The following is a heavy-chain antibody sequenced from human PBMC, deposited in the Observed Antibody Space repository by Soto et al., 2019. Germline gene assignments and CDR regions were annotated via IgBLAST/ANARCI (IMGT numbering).Heavy chain of an antibody. CDR1: GNTFTEYY. J-gene: IGHJ6*02. Sequence: ASVKVSCKASGNTFTEYYMYWVRQSPGQGLEWMGWMNPYSGGTKFAQKFQGRVTMTRDTSISTAYMELRRLQYDDTAVYYCARVGRNRYMGMDVWGQGTTITV. CDR3: ARVGRNRYMGMDV. CDR2: MNPYSGGT. D-gene: IGHD1-20*01. V-gene: IGHV1-2*02.